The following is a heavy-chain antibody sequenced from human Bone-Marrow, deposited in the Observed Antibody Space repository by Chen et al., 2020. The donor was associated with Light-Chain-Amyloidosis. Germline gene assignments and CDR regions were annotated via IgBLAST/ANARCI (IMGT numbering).Heavy chain of an antibody. CDR2: ISPDDSEA. Sequence: EVQLEQSGPEGKKPGESLKISCQGSGYTFPNYWIGWVRQMPGKGLEWMGFISPDDSEARYSPSFEGQVTISADKSITTAYRQWRSLKASDTAMYYCARRRDGYNFDYWGQGTLVTVSS. J-gene: IGHJ4*02. CDR3: ARRRDGYNFDY. CDR1: GYTFPNYW. V-gene: IGHV5-51*01. D-gene: IGHD5-12*01.